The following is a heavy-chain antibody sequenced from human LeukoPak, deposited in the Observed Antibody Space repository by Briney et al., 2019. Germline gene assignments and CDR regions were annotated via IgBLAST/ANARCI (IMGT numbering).Heavy chain of an antibody. CDR2: IYFSGTT. CDR1: GASISRSDYY. J-gene: IGHJ4*02. V-gene: IGHV4-39*07. D-gene: IGHD4-17*01. CDR3: ARDFRDYGDYRYFDY. Sequence: SETLSLTCTVSGASISRSDYYWGWIRQPPGQGLEWIGSIYFSGTTYYNLSLKSRVTISVDTSKNLFSLEMSSVTAADTAVYYCARDFRDYGDYRYFDYWGQGILVTVSS.